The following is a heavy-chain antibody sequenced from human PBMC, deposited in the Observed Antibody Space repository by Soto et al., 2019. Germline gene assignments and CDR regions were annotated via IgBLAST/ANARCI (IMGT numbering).Heavy chain of an antibody. CDR1: GYTFTSYD. CDR2: ISAYNGNT. J-gene: IGHJ6*02. V-gene: IGHV1-18*01. CDR3: ARECSSTSCYDYYYYGMDV. D-gene: IGHD2-2*01. Sequence: EASVKVSCKASGYTFTSYDISWVRQAPGQRLEWMGWISAYNGNTNYAQKLQGRVTMTTDTSTSTAYMELRSLRSDDTAVYYCARECSSTSCYDYYYYGMDVWGQGTTVTVSS.